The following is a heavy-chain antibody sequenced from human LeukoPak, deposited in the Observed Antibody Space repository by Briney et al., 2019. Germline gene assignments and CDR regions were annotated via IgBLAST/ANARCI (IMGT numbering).Heavy chain of an antibody. V-gene: IGHV4-30-4*01. CDR2: IYYSENT. Sequence: PSETLSLTCTVSGGSISSGDYYRSWIRQPPGKGLEWIGHIYYSENTYYNPSLKSRVTISVDTSKNQFSLKLSSVTAADTAVYYCARDRRWYHFDYWGQGTLVTVSS. D-gene: IGHD4-23*01. J-gene: IGHJ4*02. CDR3: ARDRRWYHFDY. CDR1: GGSISSGDYY.